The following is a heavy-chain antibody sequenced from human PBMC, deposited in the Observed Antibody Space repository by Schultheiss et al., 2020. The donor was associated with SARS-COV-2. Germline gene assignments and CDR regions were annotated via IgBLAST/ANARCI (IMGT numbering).Heavy chain of an antibody. Sequence: GESLKISCTASGFTFSSYSMSWVRQAPGKGLQWVANIKEDGSEKYYVDSVRGRFTISRDNAENSLYLQMNSLRAEDTALYYCAREGTYYDVLAGYHVFEFDYWGRGTLVTVSS. J-gene: IGHJ4*02. V-gene: IGHV3-7*03. CDR2: IKEDGSEK. CDR1: GFTFSSYS. CDR3: AREGTYYDVLAGYHVFEFDY. D-gene: IGHD3-9*01.